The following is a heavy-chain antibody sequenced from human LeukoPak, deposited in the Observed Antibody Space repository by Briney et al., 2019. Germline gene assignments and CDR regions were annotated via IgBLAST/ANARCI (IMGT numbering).Heavy chain of an antibody. D-gene: IGHD3-3*01. V-gene: IGHV3-33*01. CDR3: ARDRTIFGVVTLGY. CDR2: IWYDGSNK. J-gene: IGHJ4*02. CDR1: GFTFSSYG. Sequence: GGSLRLSCAASGFTFSSYGMHWVRQAPGKGLEWVAVIWYDGSNKYYADSGKGRFTISRDNSKNTLYLQMNSLRAEDTAVYYCARDRTIFGVVTLGYWGQGTLVTVSS.